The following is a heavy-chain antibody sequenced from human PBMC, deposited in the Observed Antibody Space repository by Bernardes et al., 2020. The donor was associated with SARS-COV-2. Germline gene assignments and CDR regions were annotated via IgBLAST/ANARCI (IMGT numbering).Heavy chain of an antibody. CDR1: GFTFSTFD. CDR2: IGTAGDT. Sequence: GRSLRLSCAASGFTFSTFDMHWVRQVTGKGLEWVSTIGTAGDTYYANSVKGRFTTSRENAKNCLYLQMNSLRAADTAVYYCARATTDYYYSAMDVWGQGTTVTVSS. CDR3: ARATTDYYYSAMDV. D-gene: IGHD4-17*01. J-gene: IGHJ6*02. V-gene: IGHV3-13*01.